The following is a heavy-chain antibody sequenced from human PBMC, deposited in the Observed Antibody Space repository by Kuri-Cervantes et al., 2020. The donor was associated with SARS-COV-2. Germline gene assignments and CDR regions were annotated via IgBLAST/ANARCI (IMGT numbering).Heavy chain of an antibody. V-gene: IGHV3-23*01. J-gene: IGHJ6*02. CDR3: AKCRKLGMIVVVIDFPCGMDV. Sequence: GGSLRLSFAASGFPFRSYAMHWVRQAPGKGLEWVSAISGSGGSTYYADSVKGRFTISRDNSKNTLYLQMSSLRAEDTAVYYCAKCRKLGMIVVVIDFPCGMDVWGQGTTVTVSS. CDR2: ISGSGGST. D-gene: IGHD3-22*01. CDR1: GFPFRSYA.